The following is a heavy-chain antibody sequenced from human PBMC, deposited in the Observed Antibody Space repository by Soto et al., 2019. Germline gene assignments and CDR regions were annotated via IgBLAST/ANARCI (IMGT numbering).Heavy chain of an antibody. CDR2: TYYRSKWYN. J-gene: IGHJ5*02. Sequence: SQTLSLTCAISGDSVSSDSVAWNWIRQPPSRGLEWLGRTYYRSKWYNDYALSVKSRITISADTSKNQFSLQLNSVTPEDTAVYYCARDNNWLDPWGQGTLVTVSS. CDR3: ARDNNWLDP. CDR1: GDSVSSDSVA. V-gene: IGHV6-1*01.